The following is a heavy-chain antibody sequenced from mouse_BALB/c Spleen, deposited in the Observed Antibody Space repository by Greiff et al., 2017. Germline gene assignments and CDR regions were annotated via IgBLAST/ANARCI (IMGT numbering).Heavy chain of an antibody. CDR2: INPSTGYT. CDR3: ARGDDGYWFAY. D-gene: IGHD2-3*01. Sequence: VQLQQSGAELAKPGASVKMSCKASGYTFTSYWMHWVKQRPGQGLEWIGYINPSTGYTEYNQKFKDKATLTADKSSSTAYMQLSSLTSEDSAVYYCARGDDGYWFAYWGQGTLVTVSA. J-gene: IGHJ3*01. V-gene: IGHV1-7*01. CDR1: GYTFTSYW.